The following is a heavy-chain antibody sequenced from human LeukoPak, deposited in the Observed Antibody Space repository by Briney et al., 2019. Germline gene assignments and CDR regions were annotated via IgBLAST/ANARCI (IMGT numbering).Heavy chain of an antibody. Sequence: GGSLRLSCAASGFTFSSYGMHWVRQAPGKGLEWVAVISYDGSNKYYADSVKGRLTISRDDSKNTLYLQMNSLRAEDTAVYYCAREGPRGNSQFDYWGQGTLVTVSS. J-gene: IGHJ4*02. CDR1: GFTFSSYG. CDR2: ISYDGSNK. D-gene: IGHD2/OR15-2a*01. CDR3: AREGPRGNSQFDY. V-gene: IGHV3-30*03.